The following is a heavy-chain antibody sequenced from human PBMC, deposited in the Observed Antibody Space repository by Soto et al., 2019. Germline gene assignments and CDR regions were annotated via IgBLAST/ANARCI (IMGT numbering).Heavy chain of an antibody. J-gene: IGHJ6*02. D-gene: IGHD5-12*01. CDR1: GFTFSSYA. Sequence: GGSLRLSCAASGFTFSSYAMHWVRQAPGKGLEWVAVISYDGSNKYYADSVKGRFTISRDNSKNTLYLQMNSLRAEDTAVYYCARDLPEYXAWXRRYHYYGXDVWGQGTTVTVYS. CDR3: ARDLPEYXAWXRRYHYYGXDV. CDR2: ISYDGSNK. V-gene: IGHV3-30-3*01.